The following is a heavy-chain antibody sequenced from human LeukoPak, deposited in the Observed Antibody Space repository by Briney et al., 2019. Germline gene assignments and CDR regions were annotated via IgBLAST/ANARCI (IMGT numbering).Heavy chain of an antibody. J-gene: IGHJ4*02. CDR2: ISSSIGYI. V-gene: IGHV3-21*01. CDR3: ARDRRGIAAAGTDY. Sequence: GGSLRLSCVASGFTVSGNYMNWVRQAPGKGLEWVSSISSSIGYIYYADSVKGRFTISRDNAKNSLYLHMNSLRAEDTALYYCARDRRGIAAAGTDYWGQGTLVTVSS. CDR1: GFTVSGNY. D-gene: IGHD6-13*01.